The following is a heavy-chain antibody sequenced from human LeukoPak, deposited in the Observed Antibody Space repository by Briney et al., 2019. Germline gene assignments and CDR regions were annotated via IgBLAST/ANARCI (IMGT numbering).Heavy chain of an antibody. J-gene: IGHJ4*02. CDR3: ARGGNLEN. CDR1: GFTLNRYW. CDR2: INEEGGER. V-gene: IGHV3-7*01. D-gene: IGHD1-14*01. Sequence: GGSLRLSCAASGFTLNRYWMSWVRQAPGMGLEWVDNINEEGGERHYVDSVKGRFTISRDNAKNSLYLQMNSLRAEDTAVYYCARGGNLENWGGGTLVTVSS.